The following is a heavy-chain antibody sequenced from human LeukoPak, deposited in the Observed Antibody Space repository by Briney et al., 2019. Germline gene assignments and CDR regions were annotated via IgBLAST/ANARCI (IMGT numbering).Heavy chain of an antibody. CDR3: ARAREMATMSSAFDI. V-gene: IGHV1-69*13. J-gene: IGHJ3*02. CDR1: GGTFSSYA. Sequence: SVKVSCKASGGTFSSYAISWVRQAPGRGLEWIGGIIPIFGTANYAQKFQGRVTITADESTSTAYMELSSLRSEDTAVYYCARAREMATMSSAFDIWGQGTMVTVSS. CDR2: IIPIFGTA. D-gene: IGHD5-24*01.